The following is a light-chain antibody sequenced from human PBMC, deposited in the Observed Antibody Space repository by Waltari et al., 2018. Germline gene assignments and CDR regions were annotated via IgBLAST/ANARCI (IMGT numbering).Light chain of an antibody. CDR2: EGS. V-gene: IGLV2-23*01. CDR1: SSDVGSYNL. Sequence: QSALTQPASVSGSPGQSITIPCTGTSSDVGSYNLVSCYQQHPGKAPKVMIYEGSKRPSWVSNRFSGSKSGNTASLTISGLQAEDEADYYCCSYAGSSTWVFGGGTKLTVL. CDR3: CSYAGSSTWV. J-gene: IGLJ3*02.